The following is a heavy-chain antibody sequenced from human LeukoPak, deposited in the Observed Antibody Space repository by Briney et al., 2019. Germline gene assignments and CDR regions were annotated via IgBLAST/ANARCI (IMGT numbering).Heavy chain of an antibody. V-gene: IGHV3-23*05. CDR1: GFTFSSHA. J-gene: IGHJ4*02. CDR2: IDISGDST. CDR3: ANEIRPNDY. D-gene: IGHD4/OR15-4a*01. Sequence: GGSLRLSCVVSGFTFSSHAMCWVPQAPGRGLEWVSSIDISGDSTSYADSVKGRFTISRDNSKNTLLLQMDSLRAEDSAIYYCANEIRPNDYWGQGTLVTVSS.